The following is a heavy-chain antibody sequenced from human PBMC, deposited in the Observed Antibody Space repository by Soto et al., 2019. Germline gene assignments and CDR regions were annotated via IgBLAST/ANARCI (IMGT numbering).Heavy chain of an antibody. J-gene: IGHJ6*02. CDR3: ANPGSSPWGMDV. V-gene: IGHV3-30*18. Sequence: QVQLVESGGGVVQPGRSLRLSCAASGFTFSSYGMHWVRQAPGKGLEWVAVISYDGSNKYYADSVKGRFTISRDNSKNTLYLQMNSLRAEDTAVYYCANPGSSPWGMDVWGQGTTVTVSS. CDR2: ISYDGSNK. CDR1: GFTFSSYG.